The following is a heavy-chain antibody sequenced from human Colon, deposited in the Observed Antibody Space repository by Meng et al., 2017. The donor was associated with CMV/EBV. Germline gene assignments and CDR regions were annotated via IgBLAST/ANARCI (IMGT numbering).Heavy chain of an antibody. CDR2: ISGSGSST. CDR3: AKDTAYYYGSGSRAYGMDV. V-gene: IGHV3-23*01. D-gene: IGHD3-10*01. Sequence: GGSLRLSCVASGFPFDNYVMTWVRQAPGKGLEWVSVISGSGSSTYYADSVKGRHTISRDNSKNTLYLQMNSLGAEDTGAYYGAKDTAYYYGSGSRAYGMDVWGHGTTVTVSS. J-gene: IGHJ6*02. CDR1: GFPFDNYV.